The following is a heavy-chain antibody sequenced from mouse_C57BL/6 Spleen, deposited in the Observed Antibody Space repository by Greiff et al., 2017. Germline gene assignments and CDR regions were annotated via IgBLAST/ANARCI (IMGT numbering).Heavy chain of an antibody. CDR2: INPYNGGT. CDR1: GYTFTDYY. Sequence: EVQLQQSGPVLVKPGASVKMSCKASGYTFTDYYMNWVKQSHGKSLEWIGVINPYNGGTSYNQQFKGKATLTVDKSSSTAYMELNSLTSEDSAVYDCALYYDYDGLAWFAYWGQGTLVTVSA. V-gene: IGHV1-19*01. D-gene: IGHD2-4*01. CDR3: ALYYDYDGLAWFAY. J-gene: IGHJ3*01.